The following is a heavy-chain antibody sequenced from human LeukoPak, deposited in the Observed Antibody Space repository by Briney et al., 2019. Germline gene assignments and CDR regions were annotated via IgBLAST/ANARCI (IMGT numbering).Heavy chain of an antibody. Sequence: GGSLRLSCAASGFTFSDYAMHWLRQAPGKGLEWVAVISYDESNKYYADSVKGRFTISRDNSRNTLYLQMNSLRAEDTAVYYCARVQREYYYDSSGIMGNWGQGTLVTVSS. J-gene: IGHJ4*02. CDR1: GFTFSDYA. CDR3: ARVQREYYYDSSGIMGN. CDR2: ISYDESNK. D-gene: IGHD3-22*01. V-gene: IGHV3-30*04.